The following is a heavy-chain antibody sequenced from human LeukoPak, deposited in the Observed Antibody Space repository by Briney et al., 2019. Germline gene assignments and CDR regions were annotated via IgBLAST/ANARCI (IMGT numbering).Heavy chain of an antibody. CDR2: ISGSGSIL. CDR1: GFTFSDYY. J-gene: IGHJ4*02. CDR3: ARDGSGMLGSGSYHFDY. D-gene: IGHD3-10*01. Sequence: PGGSLRLSCAASGFTFSDYYMSWIRQAPGKGLEWVSYISGSGSILYYAGSVKGRFTISRDNAKNSLYLQMNSLRAEDTAVYYCARDGSGMLGSGSYHFDYWGQGTLVTVSS. V-gene: IGHV3-11*01.